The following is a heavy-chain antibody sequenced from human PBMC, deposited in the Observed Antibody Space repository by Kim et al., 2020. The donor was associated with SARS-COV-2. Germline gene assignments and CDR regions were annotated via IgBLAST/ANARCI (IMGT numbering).Heavy chain of an antibody. CDR3: AREMAPDYYERFDP. D-gene: IGHD3-22*01. V-gene: IGHV4-31*02. J-gene: IGHJ5*02. Sequence: NPSLKSRVTISVDTSKNQFSLKLSSVTAADTAVYYCAREMAPDYYERFDPWGQGTLVTVSS.